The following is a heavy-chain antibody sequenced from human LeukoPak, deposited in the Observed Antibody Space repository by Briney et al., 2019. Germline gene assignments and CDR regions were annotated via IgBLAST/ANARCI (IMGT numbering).Heavy chain of an antibody. J-gene: IGHJ3*02. CDR1: GCSISWSY. V-gene: IGHV4-4*07. CDR3: AGDLGTTFDI. D-gene: IGHD3-16*01. Sequence: SETLSLTCTVSGCSISWSYLSWIRQPAGKGLEWIGRIYASGTTNYNPSLRGRVTVSVDRSKNQLSLNQSSVAAADTAEYYCAGDLGTTFDICGQGTMVTVAS. CDR2: IYASGTT.